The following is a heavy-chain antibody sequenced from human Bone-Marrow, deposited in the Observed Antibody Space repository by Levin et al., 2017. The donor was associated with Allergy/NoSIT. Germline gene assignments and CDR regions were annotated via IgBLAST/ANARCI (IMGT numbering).Heavy chain of an antibody. V-gene: IGHV4-61*09. Sequence: SETLSLTCTVSSGSISSGPAYWSWIRQPAGQGLEWIGHISTTGSSTYNPSLKSRVTISVDPSKNQFSLRLKSVTAADTAVYYWAGNLGRGGYGGYGAFDYWGQGTLVTVSS. D-gene: IGHD6-25*01. J-gene: IGHJ4*02. CDR3: AGNLGRGGYGGYGAFDY. CDR2: ISTTGSS. CDR1: SGSISSGPAY.